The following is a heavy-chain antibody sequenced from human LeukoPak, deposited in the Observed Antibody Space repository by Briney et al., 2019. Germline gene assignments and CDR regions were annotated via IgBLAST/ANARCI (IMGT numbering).Heavy chain of an antibody. Sequence: GGSLRLSCAASGFTFDNYGMNWVRQIPGKGLEWVSGINWNGVSTSYADSVKGRFTISRDNAKNSLYLQMSSLRAEDTALYYCARDKALVAGAFDIWGQGTTVTVSS. V-gene: IGHV3-20*04. CDR1: GFTFDNYG. J-gene: IGHJ3*02. CDR2: INWNGVST. CDR3: ARDKALVAGAFDI. D-gene: IGHD2-15*01.